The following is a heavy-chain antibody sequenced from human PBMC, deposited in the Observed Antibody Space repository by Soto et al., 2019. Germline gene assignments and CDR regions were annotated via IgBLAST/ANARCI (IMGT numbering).Heavy chain of an antibody. CDR1: GYTFTSYD. CDR2: MNPNSGNT. D-gene: IGHD1-1*01. J-gene: IGHJ4*02. CDR3: ARGKSLEN. Sequence: QVQLVQSGAEVKKPGASVKVSCKASGYTFTSYDIDWVRQAPGQGLEWMGWMNPNSGNTGYAQNFLGRVTMTRDTSIITAYMELSSLRSEDTAVYYCARGKSLENWGQGTLVTVSS. V-gene: IGHV1-8*01.